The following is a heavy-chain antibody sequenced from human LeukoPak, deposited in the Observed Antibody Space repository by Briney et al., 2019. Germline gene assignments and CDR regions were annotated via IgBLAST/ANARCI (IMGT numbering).Heavy chain of an antibody. D-gene: IGHD6-19*01. V-gene: IGHV4-4*07. CDR3: ARGTSSGWIFDY. J-gene: IGHJ4*02. CDR1: GGSLSSYH. Sequence: SETLSLTCTVSGGSLSSYHWSWIRQPAGKGLEWIGRIYSSGSTNYIPSLDSRVTMSVDTSKNQISLKVSSVTAAHTAVYYCARGTSSGWIFDYWGQGTLVTVSS. CDR2: IYSSGST.